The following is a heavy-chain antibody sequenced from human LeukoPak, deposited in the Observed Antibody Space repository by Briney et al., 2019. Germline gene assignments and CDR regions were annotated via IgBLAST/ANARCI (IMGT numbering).Heavy chain of an antibody. CDR1: GFTFSSYA. CDR3: AKVARNYYYYYMDV. J-gene: IGHJ6*03. CDR2: ISGSGGST. V-gene: IGHV3-23*01. Sequence: GGSLRLSCAASGFTFSSYAMSWVRQAPGKGLEWVSAISGSGGSTYYADSVKGRFTISRDNSKNTLYLQMNSLRAEDTVVYYCAKVARNYYYYYMDVWGKGTTVTVSS. D-gene: IGHD2-21*01.